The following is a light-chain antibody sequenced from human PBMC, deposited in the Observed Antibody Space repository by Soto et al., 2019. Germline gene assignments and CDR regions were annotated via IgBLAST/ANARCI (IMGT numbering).Light chain of an antibody. CDR1: QSITSY. CDR3: QQTYSTPYT. V-gene: IGKV1-39*01. CDR2: AAS. J-gene: IGKJ2*01. Sequence: DIPMTQSPSSLSASVGDRVTITCRASQSITSYLNWYQQRPGKAPKLLIYAASSLQSGVPSRFSGSGSGTDFTLTISSLQPEDFATYHCQQTYSTPYTVGQGTKLEIK.